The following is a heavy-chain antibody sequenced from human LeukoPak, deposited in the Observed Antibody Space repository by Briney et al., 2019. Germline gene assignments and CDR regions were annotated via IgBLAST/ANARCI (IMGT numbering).Heavy chain of an antibody. CDR1: GYSISSGTY. V-gene: IGHV4-38-2*02. D-gene: IGHD2-15*01. CDR2: IYHSGST. J-gene: IGHJ6*03. Sequence: PSETLSLTCTVSGYSISSGTYWDWIRQPPGKGLEWIGTIYHSGSTYYNPSLKSRVTISVDTSKNQFSLKLSSVTAADTAVYYCARGYCSGGSCYSYYYYNYMDVWGKGTTVTVSS. CDR3: ARGYCSGGSCYSYYYYNYMDV.